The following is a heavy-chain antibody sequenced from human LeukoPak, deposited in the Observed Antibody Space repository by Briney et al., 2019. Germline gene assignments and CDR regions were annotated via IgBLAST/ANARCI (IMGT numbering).Heavy chain of an antibody. J-gene: IGHJ6*03. V-gene: IGHV5-51*01. CDR2: INPSDSET. CDR3: ARHGRGGTVYYYMDV. D-gene: IGHD1-26*01. Sequence: GESLKISCKASGDGFSTYWIAWVRLMPGKGLQWLGVINPSDSETRYGPSFQGQVTISADKSINTAYLQWSSLRASDSAIYYCARHGRGGTVYYYMDVWGEGTAVTVSS. CDR1: GDGFSTYW.